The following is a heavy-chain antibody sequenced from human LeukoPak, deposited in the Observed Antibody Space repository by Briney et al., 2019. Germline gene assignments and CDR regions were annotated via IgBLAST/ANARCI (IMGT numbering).Heavy chain of an antibody. D-gene: IGHD6-13*01. CDR1: GYTFTRYY. CDR3: ASAETAALVDYYYYMDV. V-gene: IGHV1-2*02. CDR2: INPNIGGT. Sequence: ASVKVSCKASGYTFTRYYIHWVRQAPGQGLEWMGWINPNIGGTNYAQKFQGRVTMTGDTSITTAYMELSRLRSDDTAVYYCASAETAALVDYYYYMDVWGKGTTVTVSS. J-gene: IGHJ6*03.